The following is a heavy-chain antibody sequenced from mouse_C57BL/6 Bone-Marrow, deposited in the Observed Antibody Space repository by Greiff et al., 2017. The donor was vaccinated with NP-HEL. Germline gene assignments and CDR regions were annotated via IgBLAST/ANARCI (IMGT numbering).Heavy chain of an antibody. V-gene: IGHV7-3*01. CDR1: GFTFTDYY. D-gene: IGHD2-4*01. J-gene: IGHJ4*01. Sequence: EVKLMESGGGLVQPGGSLSLSCAASGFTFTDYYMSWVRQPPGKAPEWLGFIRNKANGYTTEYSASVKGRFTISRDNSQSSLYLQMNALRAEDSATYYCARSIYYDYSDDPFYAMDYWGQGTSVTVSS. CDR2: IRNKANGYTT. CDR3: ARSIYYDYSDDPFYAMDY.